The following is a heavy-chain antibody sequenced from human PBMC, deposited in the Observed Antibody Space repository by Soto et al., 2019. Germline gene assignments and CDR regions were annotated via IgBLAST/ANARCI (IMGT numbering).Heavy chain of an antibody. J-gene: IGHJ6*02. CDR3: ARRRYCGYDCYHKHYYGMDV. D-gene: IGHD2-21*01. CDR1: GDTFSSYA. Sequence: SVKVSCKASGDTFSSYAVNWVRQAPGRGLEWMGRIITVLGTTDYAQNFKGRLTITAEKSTKTVYMELSSLRSEDTAVYYCARRRYCGYDCYHKHYYGMDVWG. V-gene: IGHV1-69*04. CDR2: IITVLGTT.